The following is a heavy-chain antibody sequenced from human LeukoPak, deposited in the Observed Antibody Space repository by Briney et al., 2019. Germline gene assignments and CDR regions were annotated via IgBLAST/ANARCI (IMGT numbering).Heavy chain of an antibody. CDR3: AREGLNMVRGVIPKEAWGWFDP. J-gene: IGHJ5*02. Sequence: SETLSLTCTVSGDSISSYYWSWIRQPAGKGLEWIGRIYTSGSTNYNPSLKSRVTISVDTSKNQFSLDLNSVTAADTAVYYCAREGLNMVRGVIPKEAWGWFDPWGQGTLVTVSS. D-gene: IGHD3-10*01. V-gene: IGHV4-4*07. CDR2: IYTSGST. CDR1: GDSISSYY.